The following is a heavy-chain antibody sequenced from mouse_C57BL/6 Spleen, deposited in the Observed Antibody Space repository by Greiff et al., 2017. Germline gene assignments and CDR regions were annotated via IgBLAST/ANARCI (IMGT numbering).Heavy chain of an antibody. CDR3: ARWGCYYIPGYFDV. V-gene: IGHV1-53*01. Sequence: QVQLQQPGPELVKPGASVKMSCKASGYTFTSYWMHWVKQRHGQGLEWIGNINPSNGGTNYNEKFKSQATLTVDKSSSTANMQLSSLTSEDSAVYYCARWGCYYIPGYFDVWGTGTTVTVSS. CDR2: INPSNGGT. CDR1: GYTFTSYW. J-gene: IGHJ1*03. D-gene: IGHD2-3*01.